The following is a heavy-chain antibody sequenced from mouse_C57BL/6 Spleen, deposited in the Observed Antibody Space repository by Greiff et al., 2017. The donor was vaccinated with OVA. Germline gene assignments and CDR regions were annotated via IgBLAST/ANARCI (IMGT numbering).Heavy chain of an antibody. CDR1: GFSFNTYA. V-gene: IGHV10-1*01. J-gene: IGHJ4*01. Sequence: EVKLVESGGGLVQPKGSLKLSCAASGFSFNTYAMNWVRQAPGKGLEWVARIRSKSNNYATYYADSVKDRFTISRDDSESMLYLQMNNLKTEDTAMYYCVRHRGSSRGYAMDYWGQGTSVTVSS. D-gene: IGHD1-1*01. CDR3: VRHRGSSRGYAMDY. CDR2: IRSKSNNYAT.